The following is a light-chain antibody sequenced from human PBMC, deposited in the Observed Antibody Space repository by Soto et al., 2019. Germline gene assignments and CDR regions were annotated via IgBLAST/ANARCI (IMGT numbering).Light chain of an antibody. V-gene: IGKV1-5*01. Sequence: DLQMTQSPSTLSASVGDRVTITCRASQSVSSLLAWYQQKPGKAPKVLIYDASSLESGVPSRFSGSGSGTEFTLTISSLQPDDFATYYCQQYKSYLTFGQGTKVEIK. CDR3: QQYKSYLT. CDR1: QSVSSL. CDR2: DAS. J-gene: IGKJ1*01.